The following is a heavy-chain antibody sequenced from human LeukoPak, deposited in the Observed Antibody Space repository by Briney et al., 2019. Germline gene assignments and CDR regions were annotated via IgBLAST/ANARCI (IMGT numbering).Heavy chain of an antibody. Sequence: ASVKVSCRVSGYTFPGYEINWVRQATGQGLGWMGWMNPNSGDTGYAQKFQGRVTITRNTSISTAYMELSSLRSEDTAVYYCASYLLHDAFDIWGQGTMVTVSS. CDR2: MNPNSGDT. J-gene: IGHJ3*02. CDR1: GYTFPGYE. CDR3: ASYLLHDAFDI. V-gene: IGHV1-8*03. D-gene: IGHD3-16*02.